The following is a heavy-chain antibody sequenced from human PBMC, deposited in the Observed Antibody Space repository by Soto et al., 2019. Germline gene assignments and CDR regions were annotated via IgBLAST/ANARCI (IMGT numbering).Heavy chain of an antibody. J-gene: IGHJ4*02. CDR1: GYTFTHYY. V-gene: IGHV1-46*01. Sequence: QVQLVQSGAEVNKPGASVKVSCKASGYTFTHYYIYWVRQAPGQGLEWMGIINPSGGSTSYAQKFQXXGTMTRDTSTRTVYMDLSRLKSENSGTYYCVREVGDSSVDYWGQGTLVSVSS. CDR3: VREVGDSSVDY. D-gene: IGHD6-19*01. CDR2: INPSGGST.